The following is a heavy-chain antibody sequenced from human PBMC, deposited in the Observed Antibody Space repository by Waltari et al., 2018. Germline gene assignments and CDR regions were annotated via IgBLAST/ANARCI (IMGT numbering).Heavy chain of an antibody. CDR2: IRYDGSNK. Sequence: QVQLVESGGGVVQPGGSLRLSCAASGFTFSSYGMHWVRQAPGKGLEWVALIRYDGSNKYYADSVKGRFTISRDNSKNTLYLQMNSLRAEDTAVYYCAKDFRTFQGGYWGQGTLVTVSS. V-gene: IGHV3-30*02. J-gene: IGHJ4*02. CDR3: AKDFRTFQGGY. CDR1: GFTFSSYG. D-gene: IGHD2-15*01.